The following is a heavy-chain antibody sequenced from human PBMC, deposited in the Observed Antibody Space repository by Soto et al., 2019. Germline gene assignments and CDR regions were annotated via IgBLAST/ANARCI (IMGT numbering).Heavy chain of an antibody. CDR3: ARGGWRHIDY. CDR1: GSSISTYY. CDR2: IYYSGST. D-gene: IGHD3-3*01. J-gene: IGHJ4*02. V-gene: IGHV4-59*08. Sequence: SETLSLTCTVSGSSISTYYWSLIRQPPGKGLEWIGYIYYSGSTNYNPSLKSRVTISVDTSKNQFSLKLSSVTAADTAVYYCARGGWRHIDYWGQGTLVTVS.